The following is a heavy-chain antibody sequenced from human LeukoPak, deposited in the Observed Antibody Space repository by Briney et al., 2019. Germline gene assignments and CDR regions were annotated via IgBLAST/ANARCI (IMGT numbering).Heavy chain of an antibody. D-gene: IGHD3-22*01. V-gene: IGHV3-53*01. CDR2: IYSGGNT. CDR3: ATDSTRSSGYSYVADAFDI. Sequence: GGSLRLSCAASGFTVSINYMSWVRQAPGKGLEWVSVIYSGGNTYYADSVKGRFTISRDNSKNTLYLQMNSLRAEDTAVYYCATDSTRSSGYSYVADAFDIWGQGTMVTVSS. CDR1: GFTVSINY. J-gene: IGHJ3*02.